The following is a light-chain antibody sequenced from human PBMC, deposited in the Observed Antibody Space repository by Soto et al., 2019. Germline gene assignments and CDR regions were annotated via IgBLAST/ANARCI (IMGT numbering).Light chain of an antibody. CDR1: SSNIGSNN. CDR3: AAWDDSLNVV. V-gene: IGLV1-44*01. CDR2: SNN. J-gene: IGLJ2*01. Sequence: QAVVTQPPSASGTPGQRVTISCSGSSSNIGSNNVNWYQQLPGTAPKLLIYSNNQRPSGVPDRFSGSKSGTSASLAISGLQSEDEADYHCAAWDDSLNVVFGGGTKLTVL.